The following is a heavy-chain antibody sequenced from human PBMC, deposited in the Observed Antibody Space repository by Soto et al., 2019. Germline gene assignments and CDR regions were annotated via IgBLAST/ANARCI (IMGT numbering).Heavy chain of an antibody. V-gene: IGHV3-23*01. Sequence: EHLLESGGGLVHPGGSLRLSCAASGFTFSSYAMSWVRQAPGKGLEWVSGISASGGSTFYADSVKGRFTISRDNSKNTLYLEMNSLRAEDTAVYYCAKPPFCGGDCYWWDYWGQGTLVSVSS. CDR2: ISASGGST. CDR1: GFTFSSYA. J-gene: IGHJ4*02. D-gene: IGHD2-21*02. CDR3: AKPPFCGGDCYWWDY.